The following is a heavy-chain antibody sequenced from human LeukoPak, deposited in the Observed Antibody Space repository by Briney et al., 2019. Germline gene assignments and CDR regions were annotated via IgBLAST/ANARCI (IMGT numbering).Heavy chain of an antibody. CDR1: GYTFTSYG. D-gene: IGHD3-10*01. Sequence: ASVTVSCKASGYTFTSYGISWVRQAPGQGLEWMGWISAYNGNTNYAQKLQGRATMTTDTSTSTAYMELRSLRSDDTAVYYCARDLWFGEALGPPNYYFDYWGQGTLVTVSS. CDR2: ISAYNGNT. J-gene: IGHJ4*02. V-gene: IGHV1-18*01. CDR3: ARDLWFGEALGPPNYYFDY.